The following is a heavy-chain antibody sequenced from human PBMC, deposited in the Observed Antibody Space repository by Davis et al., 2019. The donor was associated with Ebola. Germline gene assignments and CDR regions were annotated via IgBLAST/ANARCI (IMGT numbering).Heavy chain of an antibody. J-gene: IGHJ6*04. CDR2: IKEDGSEK. CDR3: ASSYGMDV. CDR1: GFTFSSYW. Sequence: GGPLRPSCAAPGFTFSSYWMSWVRQAPGKGLGWVANIKEDGSEKHYVDSVKGRFTISRDNAKNSLYVQMNSLRAEDTAVYYCASSYGMDVWGKGTTVTVSS. V-gene: IGHV3-7*01.